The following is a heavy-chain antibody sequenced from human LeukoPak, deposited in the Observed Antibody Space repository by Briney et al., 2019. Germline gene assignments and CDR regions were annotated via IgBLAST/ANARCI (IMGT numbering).Heavy chain of an antibody. V-gene: IGHV3-11*06. J-gene: IGHJ4*02. CDR3: ARDSPYSD. D-gene: IGHD2-21*01. CDR2: ISISSSYT. Sequence: GGSLRLSCAASGFTFSDYYMSWIRQAPGKGLEWVSYISISSSYTNYANPVKSRLPIFRDNAKNSLYLEMNSLGAEDTGVYYCARDSPYSDWGQGTLVTVSS. CDR1: GFTFSDYY.